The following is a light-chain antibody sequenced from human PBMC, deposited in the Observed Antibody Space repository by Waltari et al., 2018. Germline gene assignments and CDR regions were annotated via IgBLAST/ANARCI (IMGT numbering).Light chain of an antibody. CDR3: CSYAGSSTSVV. Sequence: QSALTHPASVSGSPGQSITISCPGTRSDVGSYNLFSWYQQHPGKAPKLMIYEVSKRPSGVSNRFSGSKSGNTASLTISGLQAEDEADYYCCSYAGSSTSVVFGGGTKLTVL. V-gene: IGLV2-23*02. CDR2: EVS. J-gene: IGLJ2*01. CDR1: RSDVGSYNL.